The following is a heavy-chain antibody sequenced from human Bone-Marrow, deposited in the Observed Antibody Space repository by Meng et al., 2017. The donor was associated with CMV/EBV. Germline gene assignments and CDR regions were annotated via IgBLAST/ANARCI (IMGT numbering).Heavy chain of an antibody. CDR3: ARVGVFTQPFDYYGMDV. CDR1: GGSISSSY. V-gene: IGHV4-59*01. CDR2: MYYSGST. D-gene: IGHD3-3*01. J-gene: IGHJ6*02. Sequence: GPLRLSFTVSGGSISSSYWSWIRQPPGKGLEWIGYMYYSGSTNYNPSLKSRVTISVDTSKNQFSLKLSSVTAADTAVYYCARVGVFTQPFDYYGMDVWGQGTTVTVSS.